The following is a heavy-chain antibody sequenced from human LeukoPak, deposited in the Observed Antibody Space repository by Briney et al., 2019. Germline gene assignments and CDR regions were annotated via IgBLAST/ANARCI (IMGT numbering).Heavy chain of an antibody. CDR2: INPSGGST. CDR3: ARDRGRWEPLDY. J-gene: IGHJ4*02. V-gene: IGHV1-46*01. D-gene: IGHD1-26*01. Sequence: ASVKVSCKASGYTFTSYYMHWVRQAPGQGLEWMGIINPSGGSTSYAQKFQGRVTMTRDMSTSTVYMELSSLRSEDTAVYYCARDRGRWEPLDYWGQGTLVTVSS. CDR1: GYTFTSYY.